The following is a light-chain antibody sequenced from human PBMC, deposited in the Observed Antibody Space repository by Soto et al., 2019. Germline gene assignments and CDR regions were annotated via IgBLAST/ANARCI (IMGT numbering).Light chain of an antibody. CDR3: QQYNNWPPWT. V-gene: IGKV3-15*01. CDR2: GAS. J-gene: IGKJ1*01. CDR1: QSVSSN. Sequence: EIMMTQSPATLSVSPGERATLSCRASQSVSSNLAWYQQKPGQAPRLLIYGASTRATGIPARFSGSGSGTEFTLTSGSLQSEDFAVYYCQQYNNWPPWTFGQGTKVDIK.